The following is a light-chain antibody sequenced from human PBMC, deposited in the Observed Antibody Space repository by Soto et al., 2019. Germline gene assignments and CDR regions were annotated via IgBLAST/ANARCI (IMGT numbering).Light chain of an antibody. CDR1: RSVSDSY. J-gene: IGKJ2*01. Sequence: EIVLTQSPGTLSLSPGERATLSCRASRSVSDSYIAWYQQKPGQAPRLLIYGTFTRATGIPDMFSGSGSGTDFTLTISRLEPEDFAVFYCQHYGSSQYTFGLGTKLEFK. CDR3: QHYGSSQYT. CDR2: GTF. V-gene: IGKV3-20*01.